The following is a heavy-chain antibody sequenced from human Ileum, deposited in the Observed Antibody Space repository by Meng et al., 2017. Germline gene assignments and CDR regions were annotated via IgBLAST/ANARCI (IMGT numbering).Heavy chain of an antibody. V-gene: IGHV4-34*01. CDR2: IHYSGST. CDR3: ARRIRGGSYLDF. CDR1: GDSFTDYY. D-gene: IGHD1-26*01. J-gene: IGHJ4*02. Sequence: QLQLMQWGAGMLKPSETLSLTCNVYGDSFTDYYWNWIRQPPGKGLEWIGEIHYSGSTNYNPSLESRVTISEDTSQKQFSLRLSSVTAADTAVYYCARRIRGGSYLDFWGQGTLVTVSS.